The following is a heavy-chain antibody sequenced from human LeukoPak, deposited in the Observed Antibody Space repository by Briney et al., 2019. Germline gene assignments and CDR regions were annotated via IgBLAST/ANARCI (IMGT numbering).Heavy chain of an antibody. CDR2: IYSGGST. CDR1: GFTVSSNY. V-gene: IGHV3-53*01. J-gene: IGHJ4*02. Sequence: PGGSLRLSCAASGFTVSSNYMSWVRQAPGKGLEWVSVIYSGGSTYYADSVKGRFTISRDNSKNTLYLQMNSLRAEDTAVYYCAREDYYDSSGYYYEWGQGTLVTVSS. D-gene: IGHD3-22*01. CDR3: AREDYYDSSGYYYE.